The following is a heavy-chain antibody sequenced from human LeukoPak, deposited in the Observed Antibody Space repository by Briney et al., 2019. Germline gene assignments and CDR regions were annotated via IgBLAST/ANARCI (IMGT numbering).Heavy chain of an antibody. CDR2: IYHSGST. J-gene: IGHJ5*02. Sequence: PSETLSLTCAVSGYSISSGYYWGWIRQPPGKGLEWIGSIYHSGSTYYNPSLKSRVTISVDTSKNQFSLKLSSVTAADTAVYYCARRPLLRWFDPWGQRTLVTVSS. CDR1: GYSISSGYY. CDR3: ARRPLLRWFDP. D-gene: IGHD2-15*01. V-gene: IGHV4-38-2*01.